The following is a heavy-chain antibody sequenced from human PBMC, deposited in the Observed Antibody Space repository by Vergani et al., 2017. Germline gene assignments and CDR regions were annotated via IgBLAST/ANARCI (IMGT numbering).Heavy chain of an antibody. CDR2: IYSGGST. D-gene: IGHD3-22*01. CDR1: GFPVSSNY. V-gene: IGHV3-53*01. Sequence: EVQLVEPGGGLIQPGGSLRPSCAASGFPVSSNYMSWVRQAPGKGLEWVSVIYSGGSTYYADSVKGRFTISRDNSKNTLYLQMNSLRAEDTAVYYCARSYDSGGNDYWGQGTLVTVSS. CDR3: ARSYDSGGNDY. J-gene: IGHJ4*02.